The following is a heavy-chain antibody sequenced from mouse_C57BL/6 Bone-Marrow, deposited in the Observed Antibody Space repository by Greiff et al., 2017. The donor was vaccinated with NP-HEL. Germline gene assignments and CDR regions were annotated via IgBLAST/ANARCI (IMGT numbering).Heavy chain of an antibody. Sequence: EVQLKESGGGLVKPGGSLKLSCAASGFTFSDYGMHWVRQAPEKGLEWVAYISSGSSTIYYADTVKGRFTISRDNAKNTLFLQMTSLRSEDTAMYYCAKLGRTDYWCQGTTLTVSS. J-gene: IGHJ2*01. D-gene: IGHD4-1*01. CDR3: AKLGRTDY. CDR2: ISSGSSTI. CDR1: GFTFSDYG. V-gene: IGHV5-17*01.